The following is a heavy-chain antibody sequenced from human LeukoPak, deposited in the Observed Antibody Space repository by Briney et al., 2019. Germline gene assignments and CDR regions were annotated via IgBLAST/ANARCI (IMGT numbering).Heavy chain of an antibody. D-gene: IGHD3-22*01. Sequence: ASVKVSCTASGYTFTSYGISWVRQAAGQGLEWMGGIIPIFGTANYAQNFQGRVTITADKFTSIVYMELRSLRSEDTAVYYCARTAKRAYYDSTLYNWFDPWGQGTLVTVSS. J-gene: IGHJ5*02. CDR3: ARTAKRAYYDSTLYNWFDP. V-gene: IGHV1-69*06. CDR2: IIPIFGTA. CDR1: GYTFTSYG.